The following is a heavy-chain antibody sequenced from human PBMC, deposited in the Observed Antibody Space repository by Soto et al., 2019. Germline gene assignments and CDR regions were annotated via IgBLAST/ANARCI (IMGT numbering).Heavy chain of an antibody. CDR1: GGTFSSYA. V-gene: IGHV1-69*13. CDR2: IIPIFGTA. CDR3: AREDPGIAAGVSYYYYHGMDV. J-gene: IGHJ6*02. D-gene: IGHD6-13*01. Sequence: GASVEVFSKASGGTFSSYAISWVRQAPGQGLEWMGGIIPIFGTANYAQKFQGRVTITADESTSTAYMELSSLSSQDTAVYYCAREDPGIAAGVSYYYYHGMDVWGRRTTVTVSS.